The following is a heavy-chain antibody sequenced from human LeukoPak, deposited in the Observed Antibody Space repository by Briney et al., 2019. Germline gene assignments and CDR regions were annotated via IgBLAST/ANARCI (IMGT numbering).Heavy chain of an antibody. CDR3: VRENVKYYYDSSGYYYGRSNWFDP. J-gene: IGHJ5*02. CDR1: GYTFTSYY. V-gene: IGHV1-46*01. D-gene: IGHD3-22*01. Sequence: ASVKVSCKASGYTFTSYYMHWVRQAPGQGLEWMGIINPSGGSTSYAQKFQGRVTMTRDTSTSTAYMELSSLRSEDTAVYYCVRENVKYYYDSSGYYYGRSNWFDPWGQGTLVTVSS. CDR2: INPSGGST.